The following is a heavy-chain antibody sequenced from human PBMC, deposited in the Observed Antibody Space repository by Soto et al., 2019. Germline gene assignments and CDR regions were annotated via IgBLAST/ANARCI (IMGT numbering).Heavy chain of an antibody. CDR1: GGTFSSYA. V-gene: IGHV1-69*12. CDR3: ARGEMATITVTDYYYGMDV. D-gene: IGHD5-12*01. J-gene: IGHJ6*02. CDR2: IIPIFGTA. Sequence: QVQLVQSGAEVKKPGSSVKVSCKASGGTFSSYAISWVRQAPGQGLEWMGGIIPIFGTANYAQKFQGRVTITADESTSTAYMELSSLRSEDTAVYYCARGEMATITVTDYYYGMDVWGQGTPVTVSS.